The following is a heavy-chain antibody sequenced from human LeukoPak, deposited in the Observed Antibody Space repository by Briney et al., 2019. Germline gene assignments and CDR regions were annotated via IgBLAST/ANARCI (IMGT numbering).Heavy chain of an antibody. J-gene: IGHJ6*02. Sequence: PSETLSLTCTVSGGSISSYYWSWVRQAPGKGLEWVSAISGSGGSTYYADSVKGRFTISRDNSKNTLYLQMNSLRAEDTAVYYCAKDPNKAPYYYYGMDVWGQGTTVTVSS. CDR3: AKDPNKAPYYYYGMDV. CDR2: ISGSGGST. V-gene: IGHV3-23*01. CDR1: GGSISSYY.